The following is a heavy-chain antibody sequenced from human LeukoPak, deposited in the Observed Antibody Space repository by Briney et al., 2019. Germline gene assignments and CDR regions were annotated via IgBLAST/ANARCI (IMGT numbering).Heavy chain of an antibody. CDR3: AREGRVRGYDFDC. Sequence: GGSLRLSCAASGFTFSSYWMHWVRQAPGKGLVWVSRINGDGSSITYADSVKGRFTISRDNAKNTLYLQMNSLRVEDTAVYFCAREGRVRGYDFDCWGQGTLVTVSS. V-gene: IGHV3-74*03. J-gene: IGHJ4*02. CDR2: INGDGSSI. D-gene: IGHD5-12*01. CDR1: GFTFSSYW.